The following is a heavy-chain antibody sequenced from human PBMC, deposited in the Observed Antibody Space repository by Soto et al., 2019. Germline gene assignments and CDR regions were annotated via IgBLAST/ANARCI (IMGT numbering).Heavy chain of an antibody. CDR3: SRAPTYGDYYYYGMDV. Sequence: SVKVSCKGSGGTFIRYALSWVQQAPGQGREWMGGIIPIFGTTNYAQKFQGRLTITADESTSTAYMELSSLGSENTAVYYCSRAPTYGDYYYYGMDVWGQGTTVTVSS. D-gene: IGHD4-17*01. CDR1: GGTFIRYA. CDR2: IIPIFGTT. V-gene: IGHV1-69*13. J-gene: IGHJ6*02.